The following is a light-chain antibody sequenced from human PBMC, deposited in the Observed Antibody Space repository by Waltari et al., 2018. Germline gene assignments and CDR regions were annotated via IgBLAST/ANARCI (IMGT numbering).Light chain of an antibody. CDR2: DVS. Sequence: EIVLTQAPATLSLSPGERATLSCRTSQGIADYLAWSQQKPGQSPRLLIYDVSNRVTGIPGRFSGRVSGTDFTLTLTRLEPQEFSVYYCQQRSNWPRFSFGQGTKLEIK. V-gene: IGKV3-11*01. J-gene: IGKJ2*01. CDR3: QQRSNWPRFS. CDR1: QGIADY.